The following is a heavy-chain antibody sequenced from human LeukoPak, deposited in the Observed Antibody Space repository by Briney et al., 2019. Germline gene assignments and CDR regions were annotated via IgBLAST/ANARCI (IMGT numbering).Heavy chain of an antibody. CDR2: IKSKYDGGTI. CDR3: ATGAYFDY. V-gene: IGHV3-15*01. CDR1: GFTFSNAW. Sequence: GGSLRLSCAGSGFTFSNAWLSWVRQAPGKGLEWVGRIKSKYDGGTIDFPAPMKGRFTISRDESKNTLYLQMSSLKTEDTAVYYCATGAYFDYWGQGILVTVSS. J-gene: IGHJ4*02.